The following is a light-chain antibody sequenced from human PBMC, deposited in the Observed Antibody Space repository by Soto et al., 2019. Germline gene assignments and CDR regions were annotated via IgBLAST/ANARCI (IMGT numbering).Light chain of an antibody. CDR2: WAS. J-gene: IGKJ4*01. CDR3: QQSYSTPLT. CDR1: QNVLYSSNNKNY. Sequence: DIVMTQSPDSLAVSLGERATINCKSSQNVLYSSNNKNYLAWYQQKPGQPPKLLIYWASTRESGVPDLFSGSGSGTDFTLTIGSLQAEDVAVYYCQQSYSTPLTFGGGTKVEIK. V-gene: IGKV4-1*01.